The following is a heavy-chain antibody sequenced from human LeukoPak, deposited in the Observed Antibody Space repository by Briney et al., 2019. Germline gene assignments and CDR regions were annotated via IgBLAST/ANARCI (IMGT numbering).Heavy chain of an antibody. CDR2: LCSAGNT. CDR1: GGSICGSH. CDR3: VTLRRTAPRAWFDP. D-gene: IGHD5-18*01. Sequence: PSETLSLTCTLSGGSICGSHWCWLRQPLRKGLPWIMSLCSAGNTEYTASLKSRVAMSVDTSKNQFSLKLTSVTAADTAVYYCVTLRRTAPRAWFDPWGQGLRVTVSA. V-gene: IGHV4-59*08. J-gene: IGHJ5*02.